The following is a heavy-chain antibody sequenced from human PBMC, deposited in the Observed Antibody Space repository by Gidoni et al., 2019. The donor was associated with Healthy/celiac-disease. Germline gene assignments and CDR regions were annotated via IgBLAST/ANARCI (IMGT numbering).Heavy chain of an antibody. CDR3: ARGVVTIFGVVRNRGFDP. CDR2: INHSGST. Sequence: QVQLQQWGAGLLKPSETLSLTCAVYGGSFSGYYWSWIRQPPGKGLEWIGEINHSGSTNYNPSLKSRVTISVDTSKNQFSLKLSSVTAADTAVYYCARGVVTIFGVVRNRGFDPWGQGTLVTVSS. CDR1: GGSFSGYY. D-gene: IGHD3-3*01. V-gene: IGHV4-34*01. J-gene: IGHJ5*02.